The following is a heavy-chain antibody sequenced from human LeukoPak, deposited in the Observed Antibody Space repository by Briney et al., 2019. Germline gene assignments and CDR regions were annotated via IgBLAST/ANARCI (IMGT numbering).Heavy chain of an antibody. J-gene: IGHJ4*02. CDR2: IYSGGST. Sequence: GGSLRLSCAASGFTVSSNYMSWVRQAPGKGLEWVSVIYSGGSTYYADSVKGRFTISRDNSKNTLYLQMNSLRDEDTAVYYCAKHRFESGGYHSTDWGQGTLVTVSS. D-gene: IGHD3-22*01. V-gene: IGHV3-53*01. CDR3: AKHRFESGGYHSTD. CDR1: GFTVSSNY.